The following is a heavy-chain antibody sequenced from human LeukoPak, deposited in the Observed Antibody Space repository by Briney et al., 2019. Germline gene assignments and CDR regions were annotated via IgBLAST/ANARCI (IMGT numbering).Heavy chain of an antibody. CDR1: GGTFSSYA. V-gene: IGHV1-69*06. CDR2: IIPIFGAA. CDR3: AADSGYSYGLFVY. D-gene: IGHD5-18*01. Sequence: SVKVSCKASGGTFSSYAISWVRQAPGQGLEWMGGIIPIFGAANYAQKFQGRVTITADKSTSTAYMELSSLRSEDTAVYYCAADSGYSYGLFVYWGQGTLVTVSS. J-gene: IGHJ4*02.